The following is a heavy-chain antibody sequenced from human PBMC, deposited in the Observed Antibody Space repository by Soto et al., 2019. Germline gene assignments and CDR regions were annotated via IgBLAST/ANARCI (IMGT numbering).Heavy chain of an antibody. CDR3: ARRGSGSYLYYGMDV. J-gene: IGHJ6*02. CDR1: GYSFTSYW. D-gene: IGHD3-10*01. Sequence: PGESLKISCKGSGYSFTSYWIGWVRQMPGKGLEWMGIIYPGDSDTRYSPSFQGQVTISADKSISTAYLQWSSLKASDTAMYYCARRGSGSYLYYGMDVWGQGTTVTVSS. CDR2: IYPGDSDT. V-gene: IGHV5-51*01.